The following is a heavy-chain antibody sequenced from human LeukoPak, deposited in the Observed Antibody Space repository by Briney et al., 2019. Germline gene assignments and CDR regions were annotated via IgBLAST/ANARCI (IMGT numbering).Heavy chain of an antibody. Sequence: GGSLRLSCAASGFTVSSNYMSWVRQAPGKGLEWVSVIYSGGSTYYADSVKGRFTISRDNSKNTLYLQMNSLRAEDTAVYYCAKGRRAVAGPADYWGQGTLVTVSS. J-gene: IGHJ4*02. V-gene: IGHV3-53*01. D-gene: IGHD6-19*01. CDR2: IYSGGST. CDR1: GFTVSSNY. CDR3: AKGRRAVAGPADY.